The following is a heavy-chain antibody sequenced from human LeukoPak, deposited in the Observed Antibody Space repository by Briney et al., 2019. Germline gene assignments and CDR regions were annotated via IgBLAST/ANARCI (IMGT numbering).Heavy chain of an antibody. V-gene: IGHV3-9*01. CDR2: ISWNSGSI. CDR3: ARDYALTTLDY. CDR1: GFTFDDYA. Sequence: GGSLRLSCAASGFTFDDYAMHWVRQAPGKGLEWVSGISWNSGSIGYADSVKGRFTISRDNAKNSLYLQMNSLRAEDTALYYCARDYALTTLDYWGQGTLVTVSS. J-gene: IGHJ4*02. D-gene: IGHD4-11*01.